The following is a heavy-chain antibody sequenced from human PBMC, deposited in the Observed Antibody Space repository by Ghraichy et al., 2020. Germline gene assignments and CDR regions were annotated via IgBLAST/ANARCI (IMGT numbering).Heavy chain of an antibody. CDR3: TTGQPFAY. D-gene: IGHD6-13*01. J-gene: IGHJ4*02. Sequence: GALRLSCAASGFNFNSAWMTWVRQAPGKGLEWVSRVKTKAESETTDYAAPVKGRFTISRDDSRNILFLQMNSLKAEDTAVYYCTTGQPFAYWGRGTLVNVSS. CDR1: GFNFNSAW. CDR2: VKTKAESETT. V-gene: IGHV3-15*01.